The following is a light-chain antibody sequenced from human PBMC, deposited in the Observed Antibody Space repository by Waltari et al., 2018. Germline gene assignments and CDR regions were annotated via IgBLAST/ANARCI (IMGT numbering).Light chain of an antibody. Sequence: QSVLTQPASVSGSPGQSVTISCTGTSSDIGRYNYVSWYQPRPATAPQLLIYDVTIRPSGVSNRFSGSKSDNTASLTISGLQAEDEASYYCCSYADSGTLVFGGGTKLTVL. CDR3: CSYADSGTLV. CDR2: DVT. CDR1: SSDIGRYNY. J-gene: IGLJ3*02. V-gene: IGLV2-14*01.